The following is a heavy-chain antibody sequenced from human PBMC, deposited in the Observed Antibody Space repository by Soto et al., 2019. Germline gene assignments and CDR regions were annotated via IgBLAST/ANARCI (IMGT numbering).Heavy chain of an antibody. Sequence: GGSLGLSCAASGFTVSSNYMSWVRQAPGRGLEWVSVIYSGGSTYYADSVKGRFTISRDNSKNTLYLQMNSLRAEDTAVYYCARVRGSSPLRPLAYRGQGTPVTVSS. CDR3: ARVRGSSPLRPLAY. CDR1: GFTVSSNY. J-gene: IGHJ4*02. V-gene: IGHV3-53*01. D-gene: IGHD6-13*01. CDR2: IYSGGST.